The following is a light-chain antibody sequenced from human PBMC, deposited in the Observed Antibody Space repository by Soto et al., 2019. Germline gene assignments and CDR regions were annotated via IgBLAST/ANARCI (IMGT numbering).Light chain of an antibody. J-gene: IGLJ2*01. CDR3: GSFTSKSSLI. V-gene: IGLV2-14*01. CDR2: EVR. Sequence: QSALTQPASVSGSPGQSITISCAGTMRDVGGYNLVSWYQQHPGRAPQLILYEVRNRPSGISFRFSGSKSGNTASLTISGLQAEDEADYYCGSFTSKSSLIFGGGTKLTVL. CDR1: MRDVGGYNL.